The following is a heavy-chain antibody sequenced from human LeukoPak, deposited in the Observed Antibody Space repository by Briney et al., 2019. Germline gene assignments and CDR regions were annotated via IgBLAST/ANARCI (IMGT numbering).Heavy chain of an antibody. CDR1: GFTFSSYA. CDR2: ISSSGGST. Sequence: RGSLRLSCAASGFTFSSYAMSWVRQAPGKGLEWVSTISSSGGSTYYADSVKGRFTISRDNSKNTLYLQMNSLRAEDTAVYSCAKDLYPYYDSSGYFTPFDYWGQGTLVTVSS. J-gene: IGHJ4*02. V-gene: IGHV3-23*01. CDR3: AKDLYPYYDSSGYFTPFDY. D-gene: IGHD3-22*01.